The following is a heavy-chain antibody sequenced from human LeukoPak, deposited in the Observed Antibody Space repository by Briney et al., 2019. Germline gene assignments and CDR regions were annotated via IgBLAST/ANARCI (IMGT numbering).Heavy chain of an antibody. D-gene: IGHD3-22*01. CDR2: ISHTGGI. J-gene: IGHJ4*02. V-gene: IGHV4-34*01. Sequence: SETLSLTCAVYGGSFSGHSWSWVRQAPGKGLEGSGEISHTGGINYNPSLKSGVTISADTSKNQFSLRLTSVTAADTAVYYCARHVHVSMIVVILSDYFDYWGRGTLVSVSS. CDR3: ARHVHVSMIVVILSDYFDY. CDR1: GGSFSGHS.